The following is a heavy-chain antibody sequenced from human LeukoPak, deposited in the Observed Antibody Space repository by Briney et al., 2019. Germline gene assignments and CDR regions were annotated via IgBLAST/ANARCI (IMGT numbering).Heavy chain of an antibody. CDR1: GGSISSGGYY. D-gene: IGHD2-2*01. V-gene: IGHV4-30-2*01. J-gene: IGHJ4*02. CDR3: ARARGCSGTSCYSGYYFDY. Sequence: PSQTLSLTCTVSGGSISSGGYYWSWIRQPPGKGLEWIGYIYHSGSTYYNPSLKSRVTISVDRSKNQFSLKLSSVTAADTAVYYCARARGCSGTSCYSGYYFDYWGQGTLVTVSS. CDR2: IYHSGST.